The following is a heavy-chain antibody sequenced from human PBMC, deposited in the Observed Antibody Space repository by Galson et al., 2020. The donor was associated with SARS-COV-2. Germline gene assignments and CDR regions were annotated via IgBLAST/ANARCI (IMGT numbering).Heavy chain of an antibody. CDR2: INSDGSDT. Sequence: TGGSLRLSCTTSGFTSSNYWMHWVRQAPGEGLVYVARINSDGSDTTHADSVKGRFTISRDNAKNTLYLQMNSLSVEDTAVYYCARGMSSGNSYDAFDIWGQGTMVPVSA. CDR1: GFTSSNYW. D-gene: IGHD3-22*01. J-gene: IGHJ3*02. CDR3: ARGMSSGNSYDAFDI. V-gene: IGHV3-74*01.